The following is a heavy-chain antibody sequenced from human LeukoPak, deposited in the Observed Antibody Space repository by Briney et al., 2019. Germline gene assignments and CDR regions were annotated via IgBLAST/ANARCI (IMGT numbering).Heavy chain of an antibody. CDR3: ARTLYSSGWCPFDY. J-gene: IGHJ4*02. V-gene: IGHV4-38-2*02. CDR1: GYSISSGYF. D-gene: IGHD6-19*01. Sequence: SETLSLTCTVSGYSISSGYFWGWVRQPPGKGLEWIGNIYHSGSTYYNPSLKSRVTISVDTSKSQFSLKLGSVTAADTAVYYCARTLYSSGWCPFDYWGQGALVTVSS. CDR2: IYHSGST.